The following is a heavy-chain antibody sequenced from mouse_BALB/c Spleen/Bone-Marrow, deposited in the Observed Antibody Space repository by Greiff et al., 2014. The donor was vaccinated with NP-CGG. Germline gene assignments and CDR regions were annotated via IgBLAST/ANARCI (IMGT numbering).Heavy chain of an antibody. V-gene: IGHV3-1*02. CDR1: GYSITSGYS. CDR3: ARRGSIYDGYLDY. D-gene: IGHD2-3*01. CDR2: IQYSGST. J-gene: IGHJ2*01. Sequence: EVQLQQSGPDLVKPSQSLSLTCTVTGYSITSGYSWHWTRQFPGNKPEWMGYIQYSGSTNYNPSLKSRISITRDTSKSQFFLQLNSVTTEDAATYYCARRGSIYDGYLDYWGQGTTLTVSS.